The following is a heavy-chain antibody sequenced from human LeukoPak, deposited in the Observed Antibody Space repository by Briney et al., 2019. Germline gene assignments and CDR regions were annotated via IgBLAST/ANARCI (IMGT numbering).Heavy chain of an antibody. CDR1: GYTFIGYY. Sequence: GAPVKVSCKASGYTFIGYYMHWVRQAPGQGLEWMGWISAYNGNTNYAQKLHGRVTMTTDTSTSTAYMELRSLRSDDTAVYYCARDHEENSYGPGGGFDYWGQGTLVTVSS. V-gene: IGHV1-18*04. J-gene: IGHJ4*02. CDR3: ARDHEENSYGPGGGFDY. CDR2: ISAYNGNT. D-gene: IGHD5-18*01.